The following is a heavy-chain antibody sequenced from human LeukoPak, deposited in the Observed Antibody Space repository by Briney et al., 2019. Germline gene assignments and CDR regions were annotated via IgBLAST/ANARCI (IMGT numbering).Heavy chain of an antibody. CDR3: ARGFVVVPAAIPLQLWWY. V-gene: IGHV1-2*02. D-gene: IGHD2-2*01. CDR2: INPNSGGT. Sequence: ASVKVSCKASGYTFTGYYMHWVRQAPGQGLEWMGWINPNSGGTNYAQKFQDRVTTTRDTSISTAYMELSRLRSDDTAVYYCARGFVVVPAAIPLQLWWYWGQGTLVTVSS. CDR1: GYTFTGYY. J-gene: IGHJ4*02.